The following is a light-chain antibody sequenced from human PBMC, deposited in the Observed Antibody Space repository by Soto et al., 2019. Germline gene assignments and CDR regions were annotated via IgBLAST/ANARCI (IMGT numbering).Light chain of an antibody. CDR3: QVWDSGSDHYV. CDR1: NIGSKS. V-gene: IGLV3-21*04. J-gene: IGLJ1*01. CDR2: YDS. Sequence: SYELTQSPSVSVAPGKTARITCGGNNIGSKSVHWYQQKPGQAPVVVIYYDSDRPSGIPERFSGSNSGNTATLTISRVEAGDEADYYCQVWDSGSDHYVFGTGTKLTVL.